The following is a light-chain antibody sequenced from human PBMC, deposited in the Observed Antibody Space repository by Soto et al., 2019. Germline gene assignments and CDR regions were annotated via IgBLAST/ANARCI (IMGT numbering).Light chain of an antibody. J-gene: IGKJ5*01. CDR3: QQANSFPLN. CDR2: GAS. CDR1: ESVSGRY. V-gene: IGKV3-20*01. Sequence: EIVLTQSPGTLSLSPGERATLSCRASESVSGRYLAWYQQKPGQAPRLLIYGASNRATGIPDRFSGSGSGTDFTLTISSLQPEDFATYYCQQANSFPLNFGQGTRLEIK.